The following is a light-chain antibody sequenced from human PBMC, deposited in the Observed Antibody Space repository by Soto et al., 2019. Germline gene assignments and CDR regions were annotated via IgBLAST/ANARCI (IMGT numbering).Light chain of an antibody. V-gene: IGKV3-11*01. J-gene: IGKJ3*01. CDR3: QQRSNWPGT. CDR2: DAS. CDR1: QSVSSY. Sequence: EIVLTQSPATLSLSPGERATLSCRASQSVSSYLAWYQQKPGQAPRLLIYDASNRATGIPAKFSGSGSGTDGTLSISSIQPEDFAAYYCQQRSNWPGTFGPGTKVDIK.